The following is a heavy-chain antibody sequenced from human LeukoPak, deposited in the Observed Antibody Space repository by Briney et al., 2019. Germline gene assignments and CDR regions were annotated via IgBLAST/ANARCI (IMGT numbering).Heavy chain of an antibody. V-gene: IGHV1-24*01. Sequence: ASVKVSCKVSEYTLNELSIHWVRQAPGKGLEWMGGFDPEDDERMYAQKFQGRVAMTEDTSTDTAYMELSSLRSEDTAVYYCATAAGFLEWLFNYWGQGTLVTVSS. CDR3: ATAAGFLEWLFNY. D-gene: IGHD3-3*01. CDR2: FDPEDDER. J-gene: IGHJ4*02. CDR1: EYTLNELS.